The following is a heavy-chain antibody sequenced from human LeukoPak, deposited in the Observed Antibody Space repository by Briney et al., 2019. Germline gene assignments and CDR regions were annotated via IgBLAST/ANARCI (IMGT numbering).Heavy chain of an antibody. V-gene: IGHV4-59*01. CDR2: ISDSGST. CDR3: ARYDYGDCWFDP. D-gene: IGHD4-17*01. CDR1: GGSMNNYY. J-gene: IGHJ5*02. Sequence: SGTLSLTCTVSGGSMNNYYWSWIRQAPGKGLEWIGYISDSGSTNYNPSLRSRVTISVDTSKNQFSLKLSSVTAADTALYYCARYDYGDCWFDPWGQGTLVTVSS.